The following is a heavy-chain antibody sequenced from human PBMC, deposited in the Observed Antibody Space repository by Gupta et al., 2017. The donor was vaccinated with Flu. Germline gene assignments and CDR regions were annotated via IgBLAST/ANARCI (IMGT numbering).Heavy chain of an antibody. V-gene: IGHV3-33*01. CDR1: GLTFSSYG. CDR2: IWYDGSNK. D-gene: IGHD1-26*01. CDR3: ARAPWESHYYYYGMDV. Sequence: QVQLVESGGGVVQPGRSLRLSCAASGLTFSSYGMHWVRQAPGKGLEWVAVIWYDGSNKYYADSVKGRFTISRDNSKNTLYLQMNSLRAEDTAVYYCARAPWESHYYYYGMDVWGQGTTVTVSS. J-gene: IGHJ6*02.